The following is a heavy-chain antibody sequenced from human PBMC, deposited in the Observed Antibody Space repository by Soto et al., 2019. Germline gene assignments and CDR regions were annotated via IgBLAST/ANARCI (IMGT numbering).Heavy chain of an antibody. V-gene: IGHV4-61*01. CDR1: CGSVSSGTYY. D-gene: IGHD3-22*01. CDR3: ARSLGTVYDSLPDY. J-gene: IGHJ4*01. CDR2: IYYPGST. Sequence: LXLTCTVSCGSVSSGTYYWSWIRQPPGKGLEWIGYIYYPGSTNYNPSLKSRVTISIDTSKNQFSLKLSSVTAADTAVFYCARSLGTVYDSLPDYWGQGTLVTVSS.